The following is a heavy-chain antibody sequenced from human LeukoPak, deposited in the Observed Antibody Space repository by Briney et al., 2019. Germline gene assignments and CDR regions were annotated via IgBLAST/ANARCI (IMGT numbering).Heavy chain of an antibody. D-gene: IGHD1-26*01. CDR3: ARDTPGIVGATRGDAFDI. Sequence: ASVKVSCKASGYTFTSDGISWVRQAPGQGLEWMGWISAYNGNTNYAQKLEGRVTMTTDTSTSTAYMELRSLRSDDTAVYYCARDTPGIVGATRGDAFDIWGQGTMVTVSS. V-gene: IGHV1-18*01. CDR1: GYTFTSDG. J-gene: IGHJ3*02. CDR2: ISAYNGNT.